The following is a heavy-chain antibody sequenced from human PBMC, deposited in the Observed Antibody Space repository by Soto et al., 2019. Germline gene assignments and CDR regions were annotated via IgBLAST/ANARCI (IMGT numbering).Heavy chain of an antibody. CDR2: IYYSGST. Sequence: SETLSLTCTVSGGSISSYYWSWIRQPPGKGLEWIGYIYYSGSTNYNPSLKSRVTISVDTSKNQFSLKLSSVTAADTAVYYCARYGSHYYYYNMDVWGQGTTVTVSS. V-gene: IGHV4-59*01. CDR1: GGSISSYY. J-gene: IGHJ6*02. CDR3: ARYGSHYYYYNMDV. D-gene: IGHD3-10*01.